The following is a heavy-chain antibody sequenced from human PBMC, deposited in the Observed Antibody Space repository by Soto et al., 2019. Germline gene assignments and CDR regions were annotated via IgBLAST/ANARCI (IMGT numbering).Heavy chain of an antibody. CDR1: GFTFSSHW. D-gene: IGHD3-22*01. CDR2: IKVDGSEK. Sequence: GGSLRLSCAASGFTFSSHWMSWLRQAPGKWLEWVANIKVDGSEKYYVDSVRGRFSISRDNAKDSLYLQMNSLRAEDTAVYYCTRDSYDSSGYYYDFFDYWGQGXLVTVYS. J-gene: IGHJ4*02. V-gene: IGHV3-7*01. CDR3: TRDSYDSSGYYYDFFDY.